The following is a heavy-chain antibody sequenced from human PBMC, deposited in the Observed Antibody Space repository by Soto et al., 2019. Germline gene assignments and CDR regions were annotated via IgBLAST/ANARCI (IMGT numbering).Heavy chain of an antibody. CDR2: ISGSGGST. D-gene: IGHD2-2*01. CDR3: AKDLSTEMAKNSPPTGTFDY. Sequence: EVQLLESGGGLVQPGGSLRLSCAASGFTFSSYAMSWVRQAPGKGLEWVSAISGSGGSTYYADSVKGRFTISRDNSKNTLYLQMNSLRAEDTAVYYCAKDLSTEMAKNSPPTGTFDYWGQGTLVTVSS. J-gene: IGHJ4*02. CDR1: GFTFSSYA. V-gene: IGHV3-23*01.